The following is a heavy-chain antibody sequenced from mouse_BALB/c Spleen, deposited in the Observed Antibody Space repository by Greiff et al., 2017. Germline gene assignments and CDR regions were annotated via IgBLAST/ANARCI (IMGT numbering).Heavy chain of an antibody. Sequence: VQVVESGAELVRPGASVTLSCKASGYTFTDYEMHWVKQTPVHGLEWIGAIDPETGGTANNQKFKGKATLTADKSSSTAYMELRSLTSEDSAVYYCTTGTDFAYWGQGTLVTVSA. CDR1: GYTFTDYE. CDR3: TTGTDFAY. V-gene: IGHV1-15*01. CDR2: IDPETGGT. J-gene: IGHJ3*01. D-gene: IGHD3-3*01.